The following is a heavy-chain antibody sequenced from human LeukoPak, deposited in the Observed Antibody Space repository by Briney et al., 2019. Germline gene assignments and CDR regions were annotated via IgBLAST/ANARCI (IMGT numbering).Heavy chain of an antibody. CDR2: IFYGGNT. CDR1: GGSFSGYY. D-gene: IGHD3-10*01. J-gene: IGHJ4*02. Sequence: PSETLSLTCAVYGGSFSGYYWSWIRQPPGKGLEWIGSIFYGGNTSYNPSLKSRVTISVDTSKNQFSLKVDSVTAADTAVFYCARHRSYYFDYWGQGMLVTVSS. CDR3: ARHRSYYFDY. V-gene: IGHV4-34*12.